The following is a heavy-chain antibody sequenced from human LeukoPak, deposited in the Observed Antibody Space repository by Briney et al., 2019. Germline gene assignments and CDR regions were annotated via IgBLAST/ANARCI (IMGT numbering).Heavy chain of an antibody. CDR1: GFSLNTSGVG. CDR3: ARLFTMIVVSTFDI. V-gene: IGHV2-5*01. CDR2: IYWNDDK. D-gene: IGHD3-22*01. J-gene: IGHJ3*02. Sequence: SGPTLVNPTQTLTLPRTFSGFSLNTSGVGVGWIRHPPGKSLEWLALIYWNDDKRYSPSLKSRLTITKDTSKNQVVLTMTNMDPVDTATYYCARLFTMIVVSTFDIWGQGTMVTVSS.